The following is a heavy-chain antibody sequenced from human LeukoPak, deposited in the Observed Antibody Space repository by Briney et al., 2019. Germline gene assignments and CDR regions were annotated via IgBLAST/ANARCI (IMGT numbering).Heavy chain of an antibody. Sequence: ASVKVSCKASGYTFTSYYMHWVRQAPGQGLEWMGIINPSGGSTSYAQKFQGRVTMTRDTSISTAYMELSRLRSDDTAVYYCARDQGRIAVAGTNYWGQGTLVTVSS. CDR2: INPSGGST. CDR1: GYTFTSYY. CDR3: ARDQGRIAVAGTNY. J-gene: IGHJ4*02. V-gene: IGHV1-46*01. D-gene: IGHD6-19*01.